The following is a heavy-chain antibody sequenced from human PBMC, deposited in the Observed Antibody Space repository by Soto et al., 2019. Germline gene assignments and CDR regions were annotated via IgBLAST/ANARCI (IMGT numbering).Heavy chain of an antibody. D-gene: IGHD4-17*01. CDR2: INPYNGGT. CDR1: GYTFTDYY. V-gene: IGHV1-2*02. CDR3: ARFDYGDYIFAFDI. J-gene: IGHJ3*02. Sequence: QVQLVQSGAEVKKPGASVKVSCRASGYTFTDYYIHWVRQAPRQGLEWVGWINPYNGGTEYVKKFQGRVTMTRDTSISTAYMEMSRLRSDDTAVYYCARFDYGDYIFAFDIWGQGTMLTVAS.